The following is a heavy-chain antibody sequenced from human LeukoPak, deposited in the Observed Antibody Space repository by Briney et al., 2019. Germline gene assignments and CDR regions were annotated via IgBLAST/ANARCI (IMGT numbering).Heavy chain of an antibody. CDR2: IYYSGST. Sequence: SETLSLTCTVSGGSISSGDYYWSWIRQPPGKGLEWIGYIYYSGSTYYNPSLKSRVTISVDTSKNQFSLKLSSVTAADTAVYYCASQSDITIFGVVNYWGQGTLVTVSS. D-gene: IGHD3-3*01. CDR1: GGSISSGDYY. J-gene: IGHJ4*02. V-gene: IGHV4-30-4*08. CDR3: ASQSDITIFGVVNY.